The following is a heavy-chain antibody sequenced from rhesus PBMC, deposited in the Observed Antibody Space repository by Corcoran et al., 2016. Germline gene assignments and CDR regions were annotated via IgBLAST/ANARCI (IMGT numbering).Heavy chain of an antibody. CDR3: ARSGQLYDY. Sequence: QVQLQESGPGLVKPSQPLSLTCAISGDSVSSNSATWNWIRQSPSRGLEWLGRTEYRCKWYNDDAQSVQNRISINPDTSKNQFSLQRNSVTPEDMAVYYGARSGQLYDYWGQGVLVTVSS. J-gene: IGHJ4*01. CDR2: TEYRCKWYN. CDR1: GDSVSSNSAT. D-gene: IGHD2-33*01. V-gene: IGHV6-1*01.